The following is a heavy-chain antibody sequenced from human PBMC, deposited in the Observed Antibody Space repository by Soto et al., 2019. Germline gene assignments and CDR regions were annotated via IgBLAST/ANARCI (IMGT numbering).Heavy chain of an antibody. CDR2: IYVTGAV. D-gene: IGHD2-21*01. CDR3: ARLRIATNNYKWFDP. Sequence: LSLTCSVSGAALNSGNYYWSWIRQVPGKGLEWIGHIYVTGAVDYNPSLRDRITISQDTSERHFSLNLRLVTAADTAVYYCARLRIATNNYKWFDPWGQGTLVTVSS. V-gene: IGHV4-31*03. CDR1: GAALNSGNYY. J-gene: IGHJ5*02.